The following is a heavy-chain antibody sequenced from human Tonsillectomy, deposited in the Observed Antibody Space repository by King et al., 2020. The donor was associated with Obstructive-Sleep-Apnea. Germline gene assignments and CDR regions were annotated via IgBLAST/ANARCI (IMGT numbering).Heavy chain of an antibody. J-gene: IGHJ5*02. V-gene: IGHV4-39*07. D-gene: IGHD2-21*02. CDR3: ARTILVVTGYFDP. CDR1: GGSISTVNHY. Sequence: QLQESGPGLVSPSETLSLTCTVSGGSISTVNHYWVWIRQPPGKGLQWIGSIDNNASTYYNPSLRRRVTISVDTSKNQFSLKLNSVTAAETAVYYCARTILVVTGYFDPWGQGILVTVSS. CDR2: IDNNAST.